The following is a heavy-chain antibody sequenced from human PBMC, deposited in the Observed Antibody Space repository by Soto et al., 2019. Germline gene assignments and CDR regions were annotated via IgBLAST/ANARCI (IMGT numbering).Heavy chain of an antibody. Sequence: LRLSCVASGLIFGSRAMSWVRQAPGEGLQWVATITDTGGDAKYADSVRGRFVISRDNSQKTLYLQMTSLTAEDSAMYFCARGSTDPYPGSRIFDLWGRGTLVTVSS. V-gene: IGHV3-23*01. CDR1: GLIFGSRA. D-gene: IGHD3-10*01. CDR3: ARGSTDPYPGSRIFDL. CDR2: ITDTGGDA. J-gene: IGHJ4*02.